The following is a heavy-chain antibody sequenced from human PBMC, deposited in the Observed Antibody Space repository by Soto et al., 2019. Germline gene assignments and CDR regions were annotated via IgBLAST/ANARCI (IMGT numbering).Heavy chain of an antibody. CDR3: ARGKCSSTSCYLIFYYYYYYMDV. J-gene: IGHJ6*03. V-gene: IGHV6-1*01. CDR1: GDSVSSNSAA. D-gene: IGHD2-2*01. CDR2: TYYRSKWYN. Sequence: SQTLSLTCAISGDSVSSNSAAWNWIRQSPSRGLEWLGRTYYRSKWYNDYAVSVKSRITINPDTSKNQFSLQLNSVTPEDTAVNYCARGKCSSTSCYLIFYYYYYYMDVWGKGTTVTVSS.